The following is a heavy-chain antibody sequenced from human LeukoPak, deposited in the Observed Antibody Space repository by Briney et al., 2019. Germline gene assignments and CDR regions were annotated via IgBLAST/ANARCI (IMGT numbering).Heavy chain of an antibody. D-gene: IGHD2-21*02. V-gene: IGHV4-38-2*02. J-gene: IGHJ4*02. Sequence: SETLSLTCTVSGYSISSGFYWGWIRQPPGKGLEWIGSIYHSGNTYYNPSLKSRVTISADTSKNQFSLKLSSVTAADTAVYYCARFAYCGSNCWYYFDFWGQGTLVTVSS. CDR1: GYSISSGFY. CDR2: IYHSGNT. CDR3: ARFAYCGSNCWYYFDF.